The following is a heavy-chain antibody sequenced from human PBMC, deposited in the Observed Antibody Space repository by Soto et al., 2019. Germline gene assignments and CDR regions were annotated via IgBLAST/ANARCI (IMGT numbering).Heavy chain of an antibody. D-gene: IGHD3-10*01. CDR2: IYPGDSDT. CDR1: GYSFTSYW. V-gene: IGHV5-51*01. CDR3: ARHYYGSGSSVYYYYGMDV. Sequence: PGESLKISCQGSGYSFTSYWIGWVRQMPGKGLEWMGIIYPGDSDTRYSPSFQGHVTISVDKSISTAYLQWSSLKASDTAMYYCARHYYGSGSSVYYYYGMDVWGQGTTVTVSS. J-gene: IGHJ6*02.